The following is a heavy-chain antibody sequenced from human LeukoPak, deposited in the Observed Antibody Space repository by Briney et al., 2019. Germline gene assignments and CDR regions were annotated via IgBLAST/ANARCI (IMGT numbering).Heavy chain of an antibody. CDR1: GGSISSGSYY. D-gene: IGHD2-2*01. J-gene: IGHJ5*02. V-gene: IGHV4-61*02. CDR2: IYTSGST. Sequence: SGTLSLTCTVSGGSISSGSYYWSWIRQPAGKGLEWIGRIYTSGSTNYNPSLKSRVTISVDTSKNQFSLKLSSVTAADTAVYYCARGSRVVPAATNWFDPWGQGTLVTVSS. CDR3: ARGSRVVPAATNWFDP.